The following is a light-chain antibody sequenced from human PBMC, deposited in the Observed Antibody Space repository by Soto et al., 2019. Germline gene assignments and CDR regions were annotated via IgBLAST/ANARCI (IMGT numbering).Light chain of an antibody. J-gene: IGKJ5*01. CDR3: QQYNNWPPIT. CDR1: HSVSTS. CDR2: DAS. V-gene: IGKV3-15*01. Sequence: EIVLTQSPATLSLSPGERATLSCRASHSVSTSLAWYQQKPGQAPRLLIYDASNRATGIPARFSGSGSGTEFTLTISSLQSEDFAVYYCQQYNNWPPITFGQGARLEIK.